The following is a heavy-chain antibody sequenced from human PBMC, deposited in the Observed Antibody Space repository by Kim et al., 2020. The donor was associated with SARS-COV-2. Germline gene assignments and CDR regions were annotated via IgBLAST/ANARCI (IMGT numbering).Heavy chain of an antibody. Sequence: SETLSLTCTGSGGSISSSSYYWGWIRQPPGKGLEWIGSIYYSGSTYYNPSLKSRVTISVDTSKNQFSLKLSSVTAADTAVYYCAREYCSGGSCYGYYWFDPWGQGTLVTVSS. V-gene: IGHV4-39*02. D-gene: IGHD2-15*01. J-gene: IGHJ5*02. CDR3: AREYCSGGSCYGYYWFDP. CDR2: IYYSGST. CDR1: GGSISSSSYY.